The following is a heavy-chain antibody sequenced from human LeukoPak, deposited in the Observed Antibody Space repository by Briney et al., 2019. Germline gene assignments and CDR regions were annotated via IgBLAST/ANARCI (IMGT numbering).Heavy chain of an antibody. CDR3: AKGRDFWSGSHY. CDR1: GFTFSSYA. V-gene: IGHV3-23*01. Sequence: GGSLRLSCAASGFTFSSYAMSWVRQAPGKGLERVSAISGSGGSTYYADSVKGRFTISRDNSKNTLYLQMNSLRAEDTAVYYCAKGRDFWSGSHYWGQGTLVTVSS. J-gene: IGHJ4*02. D-gene: IGHD3-3*01. CDR2: ISGSGGST.